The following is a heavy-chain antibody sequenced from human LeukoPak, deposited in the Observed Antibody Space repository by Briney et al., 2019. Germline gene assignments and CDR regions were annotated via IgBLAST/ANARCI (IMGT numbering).Heavy chain of an antibody. J-gene: IGHJ4*02. D-gene: IGHD3-10*01. V-gene: IGHV4-30-4*01. CDR3: ARSTNHDASGSYYFDS. Sequence: SQTLSLTCTVAGGSIRSGDYYWSWIRQPPGKGLEWIGYTASPYHNPSLKSRVTISIDTSKNQISLKLDSVTASDTAVYYCARSTNHDASGSYYFDSWGQGILVTVTS. CDR1: GGSIRSGDYY. CDR2: YTASP.